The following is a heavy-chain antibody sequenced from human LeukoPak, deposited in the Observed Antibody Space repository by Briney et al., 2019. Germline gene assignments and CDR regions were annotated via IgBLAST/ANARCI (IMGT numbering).Heavy chain of an antibody. CDR1: GFAFGSEA. J-gene: IGHJ4*02. V-gene: IGHV3-23*01. CDR3: AKEYPHFDY. CDR2: ISGSGDST. Sequence: GGSLRLSCAVSGFAFGSEAMSWVRQAPGKGLEWVSTISGSGDSTYYADSVKGRFTISRDNSRNTLYAQMNSLRAEDTALYYCAKEYPHFDYWGQGTLVTVSS. D-gene: IGHD2-2*01.